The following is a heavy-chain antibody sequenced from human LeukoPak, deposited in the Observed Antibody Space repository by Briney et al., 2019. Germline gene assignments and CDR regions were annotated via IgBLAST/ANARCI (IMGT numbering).Heavy chain of an antibody. Sequence: SETLSLTCTVSGGSISSGSYYWSWIRQPAGKGLEWIGRIYTSGSTNYNPSLKSRVTISVDTSKNQFSLKLNSVIAADTAVYYRARGPPRGVPDYWGQGTLVTVSS. CDR2: IYTSGST. D-gene: IGHD3-10*01. CDR1: GGSISSGSYY. CDR3: ARGPPRGVPDY. V-gene: IGHV4-61*02. J-gene: IGHJ4*02.